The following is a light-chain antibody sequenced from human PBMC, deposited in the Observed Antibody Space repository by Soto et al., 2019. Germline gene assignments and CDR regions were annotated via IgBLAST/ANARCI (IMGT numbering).Light chain of an antibody. CDR3: QQYGSSFP. CDR2: AAS. V-gene: IGKV3-20*01. CDR1: QSVSGS. J-gene: IGKJ1*01. Sequence: EIVLTPSPGTLSLSPGERATLSCRASQSVSGSLAWYQQKPGQAPRLLIYAASSRATGVPDRFSGSGSGTDFTLTISRLEPEDFAVYYCQQYGSSFPFGQGTKVDIK.